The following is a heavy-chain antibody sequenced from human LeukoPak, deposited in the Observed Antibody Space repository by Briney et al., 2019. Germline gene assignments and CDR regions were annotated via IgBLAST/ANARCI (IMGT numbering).Heavy chain of an antibody. CDR3: ARESYWGSSGKGFDY. D-gene: IGHD7-27*01. CDR2: IHNTGTT. V-gene: IGHV4-59*01. CDR1: GDSISSYY. Sequence: PSQTLSLTCTVSGDSISSYYWSWIRQPPGKGLEWIGYIHNTGTTNYNPSLKSRVTISIDTSKNQFSLKLTSATAADTAVYYCARESYWGSSGKGFDYWGPGTLVTVSS. J-gene: IGHJ4*02.